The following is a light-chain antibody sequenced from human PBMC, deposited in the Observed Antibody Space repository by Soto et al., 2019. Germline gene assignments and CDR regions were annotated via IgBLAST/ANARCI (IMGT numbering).Light chain of an antibody. V-gene: IGLV2-14*01. Sequence: QSALTQPASVSGSPGQSITISCTGTNSDVGGYNYVSWYQQHPGKAPKLIIYDVSNRPSGVSNRFSGSKSGNTASLTISGLQAEDEVDYYCSSYTSSSILYVFGTGTKFTVL. CDR1: NSDVGGYNY. CDR2: DVS. CDR3: SSYTSSSILYV. J-gene: IGLJ1*01.